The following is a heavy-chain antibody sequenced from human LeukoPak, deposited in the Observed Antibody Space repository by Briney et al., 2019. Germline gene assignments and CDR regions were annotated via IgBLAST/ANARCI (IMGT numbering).Heavy chain of an antibody. CDR1: GGSFSDYY. CDR2: IIQSGVT. V-gene: IGHV4-34*01. D-gene: IGHD5-24*01. Sequence: SSETLCLTCAVCGGSFSDYYWSWIRQAPGKGLEWIGEIIQSGVTNYNPSLKSRATISIDTSKNQFSLKLSSVTAADTAVYSCARGNRAGYNFDYWGQGALVTVSS. CDR3: ARGNRAGYNFDY. J-gene: IGHJ4*02.